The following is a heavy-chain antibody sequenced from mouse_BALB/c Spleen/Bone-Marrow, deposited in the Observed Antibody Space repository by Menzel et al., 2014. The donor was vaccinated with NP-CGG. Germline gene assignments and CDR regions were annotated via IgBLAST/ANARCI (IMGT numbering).Heavy chain of an antibody. CDR3: ASNWDYAMDY. D-gene: IGHD4-1*01. CDR2: IWSGGST. Sequence: VQLQQSGPGLVQPSQSLSITCTVSGFSLTSYGVHWVRQSPGEGLEWLGVIWSGGSTDYNAAFISRLSISKDNSKSQVFFKMNSLQANDTAIYYCASNWDYAMDYWGQGTSVTVSS. V-gene: IGHV2-2*02. CDR1: GFSLTSYG. J-gene: IGHJ4*01.